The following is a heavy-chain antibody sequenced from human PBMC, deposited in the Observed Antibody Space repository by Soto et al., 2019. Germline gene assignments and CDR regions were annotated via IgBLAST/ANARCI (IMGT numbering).Heavy chain of an antibody. CDR2: IKSKTDGETT. D-gene: IGHD1-20*01. CDR3: TTGTWSNWHDYYFDY. Sequence: EVQLVESGGGLVKPGGSLRLSCVASRLTFSNAYMTWVRQAQGKGLEWVGRIKSKTDGETTDYAAPVKGRFTISRDDSKNTLYLQMNSLKTEDTAVYYCTTGTWSNWHDYYFDYWGQGTLVTVSS. J-gene: IGHJ4*02. V-gene: IGHV3-15*01. CDR1: RLTFSNAY.